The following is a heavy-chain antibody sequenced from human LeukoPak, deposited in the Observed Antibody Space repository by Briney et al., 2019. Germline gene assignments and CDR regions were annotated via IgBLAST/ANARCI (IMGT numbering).Heavy chain of an antibody. CDR3: AKDRGVRGTRGGLFDY. CDR1: GFTFSSYG. V-gene: IGHV3-30*18. Sequence: GGSLRLSCAASGFTFSSYGMHWVRQAPGKGLEWVAVISYDGSNKYYADSVKGRFTISRDNSKNTLYLQMNSLRAEDTAVYYCAKDRGVRGTRGGLFDYWGQGTLVTVSS. D-gene: IGHD3-10*01. CDR2: ISYDGSNK. J-gene: IGHJ4*02.